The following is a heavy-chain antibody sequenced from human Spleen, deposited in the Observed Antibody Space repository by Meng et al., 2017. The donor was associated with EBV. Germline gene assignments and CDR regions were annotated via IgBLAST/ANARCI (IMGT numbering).Heavy chain of an antibody. CDR1: GGSFSGYD. CDR3: ARAGLRGTPMIRGRYDY. Sequence: QVVPTQGGDGCLKPSEPRSLACAVYGGSFSGYDWGWIRQPPGKGLEWIGEINHSGSANYNPSLKSRVTMSVDTSKNQFSLKLTSVTAADTSVYYCARAGLRGTPMIRGRYDYWGQGTLVTVSS. J-gene: IGHJ4*02. V-gene: IGHV4-34*02. D-gene: IGHD3-10*01. CDR2: INHSGSA.